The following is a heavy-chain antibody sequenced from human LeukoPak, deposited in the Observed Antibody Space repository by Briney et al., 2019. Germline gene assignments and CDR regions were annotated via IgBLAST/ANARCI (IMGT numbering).Heavy chain of an antibody. J-gene: IGHJ3*02. Sequence: SETLSLTCTVSGGSISSCSYYWGWIRQPPGKGLEWIGSIYYSGSTYYNPSLKSRVTISVDTSKNQFSLKLSSVTAADTAVYYCARLLADCSSTSCPSPWGAFDIWGQGTMVTVSS. V-gene: IGHV4-39*01. D-gene: IGHD2-2*01. CDR1: GGSISSCSYY. CDR2: IYYSGST. CDR3: ARLLADCSSTSCPSPWGAFDI.